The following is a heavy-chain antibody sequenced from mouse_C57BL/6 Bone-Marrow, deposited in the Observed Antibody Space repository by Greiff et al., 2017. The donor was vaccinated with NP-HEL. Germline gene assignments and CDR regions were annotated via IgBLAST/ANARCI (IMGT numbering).Heavy chain of an antibody. Sequence: EVKLVESGGGLVKPGGSLKLSCAASGFTFSSYAMSWVRQTPEKRLEWVATISDGGSYTYYPDNVKGRFTISRDNAKNNLYLQMSHLKSEDTAMYYCARDEFITTVVATSWRGDYWGQGTSVTVSS. CDR2: ISDGGSYT. J-gene: IGHJ4*01. CDR1: GFTFSSYA. D-gene: IGHD1-1*01. CDR3: ARDEFITTVVATSWRGDY. V-gene: IGHV5-4*01.